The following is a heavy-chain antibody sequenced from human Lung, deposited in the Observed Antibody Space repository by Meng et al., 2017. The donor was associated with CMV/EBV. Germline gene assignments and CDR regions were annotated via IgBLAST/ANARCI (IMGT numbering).Heavy chain of an antibody. CDR2: VNPISDDT. CDR1: GYSFSGFY. D-gene: IGHD6-19*01. Sequence: VQLVESGAEVKRPGASVKISCPASGYSFSGFYLNWARHAPGHGLEWLGRVNPISDDTHLAQKFEGRITVTRGATINTAFMELTRLRPDDTAVYYCAKSSDNGWSSWGPGTLVTVSS. CDR3: AKSSDNGWSS. V-gene: IGHV1-2*06. J-gene: IGHJ4*01.